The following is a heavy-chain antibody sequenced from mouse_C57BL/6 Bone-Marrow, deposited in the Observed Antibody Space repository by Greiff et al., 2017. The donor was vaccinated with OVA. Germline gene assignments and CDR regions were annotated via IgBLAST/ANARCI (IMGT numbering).Heavy chain of an antibody. Sequence: EVKLVESGGGLVKPGGSLKLSCAASGFTFSDYGMHWVRQAPEKGLEWVAYISSGSSTIYYAETVKGRFTISRDNAKNTLFLQMTSLRSEDTAMYYCARDTTVVAEGFDYWGQGTTLTVSS. D-gene: IGHD1-1*01. V-gene: IGHV5-17*01. J-gene: IGHJ2*01. CDR2: ISSGSSTI. CDR1: GFTFSDYG. CDR3: ARDTTVVAEGFDY.